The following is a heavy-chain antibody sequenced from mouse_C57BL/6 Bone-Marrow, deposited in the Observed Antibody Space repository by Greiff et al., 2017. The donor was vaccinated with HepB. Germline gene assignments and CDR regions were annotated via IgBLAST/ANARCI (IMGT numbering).Heavy chain of an antibody. CDR3: TKSGLLLRYPWFAY. D-gene: IGHD1-1*01. CDR1: GFTFSNYW. CDR2: IRLKSDNYAT. J-gene: IGHJ3*01. Sequence: EVKLVESGGGLVQPGGSMKLSCVASGFTFSNYWMNWVRQSPEKGLEWVAQIRLKSDNYATHYAESVKGRFTISRDDSKSSVYLQMNSLRAEDTGIYYCTKSGLLLRYPWFAYWGQGTLVTVSA. V-gene: IGHV6-6*02.